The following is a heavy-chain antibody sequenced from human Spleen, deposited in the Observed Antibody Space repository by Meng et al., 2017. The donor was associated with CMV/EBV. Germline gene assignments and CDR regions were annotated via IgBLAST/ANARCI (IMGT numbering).Heavy chain of an antibody. J-gene: IGHJ4*02. Sequence: SGYSFTDCYIPSVRQAPGQGLEWMGCIAPRTGATNYGQKFQVRVTMTRDTSITTSYMELSSLTSDDTAVYFCARVRSRYNWNDDAFWGQGTLVTVSS. CDR1: GYSFTDCY. CDR2: IAPRTGAT. D-gene: IGHD1-20*01. CDR3: ARVRSRYNWNDDAF. V-gene: IGHV1-2*02.